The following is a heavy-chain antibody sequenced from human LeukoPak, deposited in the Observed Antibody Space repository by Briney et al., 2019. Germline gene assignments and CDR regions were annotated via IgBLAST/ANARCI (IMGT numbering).Heavy chain of an antibody. CDR3: AGINGGTPFYYYMDV. V-gene: IGHV4-39*01. J-gene: IGHJ6*03. CDR1: GGSISSSNYC. CDR2: IYYSGST. Sequence: SETLSLTCTVSGGSISSSNYCWGWSRQSPGKGLEWIGTIYYSGSTYYNPSLKSRVTISVDTSKNQFSLRLSSVAAADTAVYYCAGINGGTPFYYYMDVWGKGTTVTVSS. D-gene: IGHD3-16*01.